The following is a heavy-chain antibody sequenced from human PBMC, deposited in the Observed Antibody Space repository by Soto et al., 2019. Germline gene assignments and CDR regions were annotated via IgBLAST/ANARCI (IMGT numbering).Heavy chain of an antibody. D-gene: IGHD2-2*01. CDR2: IIPIPGTA. J-gene: IGHJ6*02. CDR1: GGTFSSYA. CDR3: ARSQGSSTSLEIYYYYYYGMDV. Sequence: QVPLVQSGAEVKKPGSSVKVSCKASGGTFSSYAISWVRQAPGQGLEWMGGIIPIPGTANYAQKFQGRVTITADESMSTAYMELSSLRSEDTAVYYCARSQGSSTSLEIYYYYYYGMDVWGQGTTVTVSS. V-gene: IGHV1-69*01.